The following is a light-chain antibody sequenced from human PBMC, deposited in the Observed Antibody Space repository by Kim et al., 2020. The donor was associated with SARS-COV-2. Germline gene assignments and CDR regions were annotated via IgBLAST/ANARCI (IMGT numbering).Light chain of an antibody. CDR2: SDN. V-gene: IGLV1-44*01. Sequence: QSVLTQQPSASGSPGQRVTISCSGLTSNIKTKTLNWFQQLPGTAPKLLIYSDNQRPSGVPDRFSGSKSGTSASLVISGLQSEDEANYYCAAWDDSLTNWVFGGGTQLTVL. J-gene: IGLJ3*02. CDR1: TSNIKTKT. CDR3: AAWDDSLTNWV.